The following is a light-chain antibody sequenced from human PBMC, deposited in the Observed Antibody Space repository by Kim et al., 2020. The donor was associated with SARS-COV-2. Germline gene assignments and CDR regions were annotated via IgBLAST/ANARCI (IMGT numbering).Light chain of an antibody. J-gene: IGLJ1*01. V-gene: IGLV3-19*01. CDR1: SLRSYY. CDR2: DKK. Sequence: AMGQRVRIKCQGDSLRSYYTSWYQQKPGQATVLVLYDKKNRTSGIPDRFSGSNSGNTAYLTITGAQAEDEADYYCNSRDSSSNHYVFGTGTK. CDR3: NSRDSSSNHYV.